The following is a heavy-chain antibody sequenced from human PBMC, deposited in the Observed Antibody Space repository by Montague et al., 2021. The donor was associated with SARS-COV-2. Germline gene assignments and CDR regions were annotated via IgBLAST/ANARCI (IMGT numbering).Heavy chain of an antibody. CDR1: SPGTRTSSYD. J-gene: IGHJ2*01. CDR3: AREDAGDWYFDL. CDR2: AVFSGNT. V-gene: IGHV4-39*02. Sequence: SETLSLTCPVPSPGTRTSSYDSGRNRTPLESSHQRISYAVFSGNTFYNPSLRSRVTMSVDTSKNQFSLRLSSVTAADTAVFYCAREDAGDWYFDLWGRGTLVTVSS. D-gene: IGHD1-1*01.